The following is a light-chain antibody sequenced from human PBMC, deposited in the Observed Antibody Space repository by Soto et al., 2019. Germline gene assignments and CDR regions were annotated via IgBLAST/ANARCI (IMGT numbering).Light chain of an antibody. Sequence: QSALTQPPSVSGAPGHSVTSSCTGSSSNIGAGYDVHWYQQLPGTAPKLLIYGDSNRPSGVPDRFSGSRSGTSASLAITGLQAEDEADYYCQSYDSSQSASVFGTGNKVTVL. CDR3: QSYDSSQSASV. CDR2: GDS. V-gene: IGLV1-40*01. CDR1: SSNIGAGYD. J-gene: IGLJ1*01.